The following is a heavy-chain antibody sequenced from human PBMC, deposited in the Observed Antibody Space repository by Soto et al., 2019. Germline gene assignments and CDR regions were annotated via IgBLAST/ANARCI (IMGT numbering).Heavy chain of an antibody. CDR2: IYYSGST. D-gene: IGHD2-15*01. V-gene: IGHV4-59*01. CDR3: ARGCYWFDS. Sequence: SETLSLTCTVAGASISSYYWSWIRQPPGKGLEWIGYIYYSGSTNYNPSLKSRVTISVDTSKNQFSLKLSSVTAAYTAVYYCARGCYWFDSWGQGTLVTVS. J-gene: IGHJ5*01. CDR1: GASISSYY.